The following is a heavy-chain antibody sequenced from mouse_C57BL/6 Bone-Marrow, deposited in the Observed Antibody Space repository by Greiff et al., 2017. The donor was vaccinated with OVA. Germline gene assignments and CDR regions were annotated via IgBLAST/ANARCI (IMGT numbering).Heavy chain of an antibody. Sequence: EVQLVESEGGLVQPGSSMKLSCTASGFTFSDYYMAWVRQVPEKGLEWVANINYDGSSTYYLDSLKSRFIISRDNAKNILYLQMSSLKSEDTATYYCAREGGYYVRWYFDVWGTGTTVTVSS. V-gene: IGHV5-16*01. CDR1: GFTFSDYY. CDR2: INYDGSST. J-gene: IGHJ1*03. D-gene: IGHD2-3*01. CDR3: AREGGYYVRWYFDV.